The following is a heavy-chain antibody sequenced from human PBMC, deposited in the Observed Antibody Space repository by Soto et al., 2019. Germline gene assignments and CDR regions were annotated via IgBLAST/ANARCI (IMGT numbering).Heavy chain of an antibody. J-gene: IGHJ4*02. CDR2: ISNDGNNK. CDR1: GFIFSNYA. V-gene: IGHV3-30-3*01. CDR3: ARGDIVVNGPFDF. Sequence: QVQLVESGGGVVQPGGSLRLSCAVSGFIFSNYAMYWVRQAPGKGRDWVAVISNDGNNKDYADSVKGRFTISRDNSKNPLYLQMNSLKVEDKARYYCARGDIVVNGPFDFWGQGTLVTVSS. D-gene: IGHD3-22*01.